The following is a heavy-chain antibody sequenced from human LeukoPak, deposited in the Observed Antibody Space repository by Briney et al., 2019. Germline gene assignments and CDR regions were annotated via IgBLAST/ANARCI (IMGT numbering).Heavy chain of an antibody. CDR1: GYSFTSYW. V-gene: IGHV5-51*01. CDR2: IYPGDSDT. J-gene: IGHJ4*02. CDR3: ARSIAVAGTTFDY. D-gene: IGHD6-19*01. Sequence: GESLKISCKGSGYSFTSYWIGWVRQMPGKGLEWMGIIYPGDSDTRYSPSFQGQVTISADKSLSTAYLQWSSLKASDTAMYYCARSIAVAGTTFDYWGQGTLVTVSS.